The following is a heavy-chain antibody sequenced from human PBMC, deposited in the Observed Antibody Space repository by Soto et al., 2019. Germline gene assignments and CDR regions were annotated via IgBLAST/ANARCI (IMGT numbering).Heavy chain of an antibody. CDR3: SIGVEYCSGGSCYTFGY. J-gene: IGHJ4*02. D-gene: IGHD2-15*01. Sequence: QVQLVQSGAEVKKPGSSVKVSCKDYGGTFSSYAIIWVRQAPGQGLEWMGGIIPIFGTANYAQKFQGRVTITADESTSTSYMELSRLRSEDTVVYYCSIGVEYCSGGSCYTFGYWGQRTLGTVSS. CDR1: GGTFSSYA. CDR2: IIPIFGTA. V-gene: IGHV1-69*12.